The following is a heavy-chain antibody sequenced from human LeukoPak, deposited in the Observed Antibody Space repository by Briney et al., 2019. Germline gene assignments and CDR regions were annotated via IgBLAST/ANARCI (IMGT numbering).Heavy chain of an antibody. V-gene: IGHV3-30*04. Sequence: GGSLRLSCAASGFTFSSYAMHWVRQAPGKGLEWVAVISYDGSNKYYADSVKGRFTISRDNSKNTLYLQMNSLAIEDTAIYYCAKNRWGSVATPDSWGQGTVVTVSS. D-gene: IGHD5-12*01. J-gene: IGHJ4*02. CDR1: GFTFSSYA. CDR2: ISYDGSNK. CDR3: AKNRWGSVATPDS.